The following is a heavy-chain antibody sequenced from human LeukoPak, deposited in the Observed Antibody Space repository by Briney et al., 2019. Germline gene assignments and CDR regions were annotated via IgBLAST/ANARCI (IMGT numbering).Heavy chain of an antibody. J-gene: IGHJ4*02. CDR2: ISGGDRT. CDR1: GFTFKNFA. Sequence: GESLRLSCAASGFTFKNFAMTWVRQAPGKGLEWVSTISGGDRTYYADSVKGRFTISRDNSLNSLFLQLNSLRAEDSAIYFCAKKGTQVTPGLYFDKWGQGTQVTVSS. CDR3: AKKGTQVTPGLYFDK. V-gene: IGHV3-23*01. D-gene: IGHD4-23*01.